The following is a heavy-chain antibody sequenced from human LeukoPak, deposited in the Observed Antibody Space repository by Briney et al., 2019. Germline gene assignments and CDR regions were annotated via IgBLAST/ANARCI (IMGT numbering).Heavy chain of an antibody. V-gene: IGHV1-69*10. CDR1: GGTFSSYA. CDR2: IIPILGTA. J-gene: IGHJ4*02. CDR3: ARSYLAGTGYYFDY. D-gene: IGHD6-19*01. Sequence: SVKVSCKASGGTFSSYAISWVRQAPGQGLEWMGGIIPILGTANYAQKFQGRVTITADKSTSTAYMELSSLRSEDTAVYYCARSYLAGTGYYFDYWGQGTLVTVSS.